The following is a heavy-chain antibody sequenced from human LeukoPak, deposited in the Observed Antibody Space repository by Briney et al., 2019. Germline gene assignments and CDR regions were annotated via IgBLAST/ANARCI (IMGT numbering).Heavy chain of an antibody. CDR1: GFSFSDYY. D-gene: IGHD1-7*01. CDR2: ISSSGSTI. V-gene: IGHV3-11*01. J-gene: IGHJ4*02. Sequence: GGSLSLSCAASGFSFSDYYISWIRQAPGKGLEWVSYISSSGSTIYYADSVKGRFTISRDNARNSLYLQMNSLRAEDTAVYYCARFSPETKADNWGQGTLVTVSS. CDR3: ARFSPETKADN.